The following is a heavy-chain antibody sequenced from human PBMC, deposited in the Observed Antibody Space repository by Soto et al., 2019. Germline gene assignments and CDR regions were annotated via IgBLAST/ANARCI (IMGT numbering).Heavy chain of an antibody. V-gene: IGHV3-30*04. CDR1: GFTFSSYT. CDR2: VSDDGRQK. Sequence: QVQVVESGGAAVQPGQSLRLSCAASGFTFSSYTFHWVRQAPGKGLEGVAVVSDDGRQKFHADSVKGRFTISRDNFKNTVRIQMNSLRHEDTAIYVCVREDSPSWEGYCGLWGKGTRVTV. CDR3: VREDSPSWEGYCGL. J-gene: IGHJ1*01. D-gene: IGHD1-26*01.